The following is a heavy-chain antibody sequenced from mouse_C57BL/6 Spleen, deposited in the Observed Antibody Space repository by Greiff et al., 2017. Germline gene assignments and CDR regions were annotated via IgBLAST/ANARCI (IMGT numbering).Heavy chain of an antibody. V-gene: IGHV1-80*01. CDR3: ARGRHDWYFDV. J-gene: IGHJ1*03. CDR1: GYAFSSYW. CDR2: IYPGDGDT. Sequence: QVQLQQSGAELVKPGASVKISCKASGYAFSSYWMNWVKQRPGKGLEWIGQIYPGDGDTNYNGKFKGKATLTADKSDSTAYMQLSSLTSDDSAVYFCARGRHDWYFDVWGTGTTGTVSS.